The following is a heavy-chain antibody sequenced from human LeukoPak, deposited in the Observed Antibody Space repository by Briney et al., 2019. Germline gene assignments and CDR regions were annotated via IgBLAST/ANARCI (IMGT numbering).Heavy chain of an antibody. V-gene: IGHV3-30*04. D-gene: IGHD1-26*01. CDR1: GYTFTGYY. Sequence: SCKASGYTFTGYYMHWVRQAPGKGLEWVAVMSIDGNIKLYADSVRGRFTISRDNSRNTLYLQLNSLRAEDTAVYYCTRDPIMGVPDYFDYWGQGTLVAVSS. CDR2: MSIDGNIK. J-gene: IGHJ4*02. CDR3: TRDPIMGVPDYFDY.